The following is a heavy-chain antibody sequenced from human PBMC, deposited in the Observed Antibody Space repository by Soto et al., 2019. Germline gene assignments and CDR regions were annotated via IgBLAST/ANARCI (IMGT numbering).Heavy chain of an antibody. J-gene: IGHJ6*03. Sequence: ESGGGLVQPGGSLRLSCAASGFTFSSYSMNWVRQAPGKGLEWVSYISSSSSTIYYADSVKGRFTISRDNAKNSLYLQMNSLRAEDTAVYYCASVVVPAARAYYYYYYMDVWGKGTTVTVSS. D-gene: IGHD2-2*01. CDR1: GFTFSSYS. V-gene: IGHV3-48*01. CDR2: ISSSSSTI. CDR3: ASVVVPAARAYYYYYYMDV.